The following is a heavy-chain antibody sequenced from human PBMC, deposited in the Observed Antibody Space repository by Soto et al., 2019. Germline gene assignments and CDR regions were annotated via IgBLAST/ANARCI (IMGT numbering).Heavy chain of an antibody. J-gene: IGHJ5*02. CDR3: ARRGQEGPGLAH. CDR1: GFTFSSYW. V-gene: IGHV3-74*01. CDR2: INSDGSST. Sequence: GGSLRLSCAASGFTFSSYWMHWVSQAPGKGLVWVSRINSDGSSTSYVDSVKGRFTISRDNAKNTLYLQMNSLSVEDTAVYYCARRGQEGPGLAHWGQGTLVTV.